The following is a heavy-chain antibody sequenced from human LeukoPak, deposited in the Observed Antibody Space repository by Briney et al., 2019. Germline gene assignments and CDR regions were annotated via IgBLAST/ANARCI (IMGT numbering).Heavy chain of an antibody. CDR3: VKGGSISHNWFDS. J-gene: IGHJ5*01. CDR1: GFTYSDYG. V-gene: IGHV3-30*02. Sequence: GGSLRLSCAASGFTYSDYGMHWVRHALGRGLGWVAFILNDGTWEYYPDSVKGRLTISRDNSRNTLYLQMNSVRLEDTAIYYCVKGGSISHNWFDSWGQGTLVTVSS. CDR2: ILNDGTWE. D-gene: IGHD3-16*01.